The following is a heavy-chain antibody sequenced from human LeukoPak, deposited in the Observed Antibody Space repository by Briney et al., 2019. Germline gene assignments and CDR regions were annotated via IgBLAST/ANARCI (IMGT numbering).Heavy chain of an antibody. CDR2: INPNSGGA. D-gene: IGHD2-2*02. Sequence: ASVKVSCKASGYTFTAYYMHWVRQAPGQGLEWMGRINPNSGGANYAQKFQGRVTMTRDTSTTTAYMELSSLRSDDTAVYYCARDSIGCSSTSCYIDYWGQGTLVTVSS. CDR1: GYTFTAYY. V-gene: IGHV1-2*06. CDR3: ARDSIGCSSTSCYIDY. J-gene: IGHJ4*02.